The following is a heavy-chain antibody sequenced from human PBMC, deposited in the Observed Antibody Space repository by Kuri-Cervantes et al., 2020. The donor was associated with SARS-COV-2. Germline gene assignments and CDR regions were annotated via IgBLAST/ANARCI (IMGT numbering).Heavy chain of an antibody. CDR3: ARCPRYSSSWYQTLDY. CDR2: LNDSGSTHYNTGST. CDR1: GGSISSYY. Sequence: SETLSLTCTVSGGSISSYYWNWIRQPPGKGLEWIGELNDSGSTHYNTGSTNYNPSPRSRVTISLDTSKNEFSLKLSSVTAADTAVYYCARCPRYSSSWYQTLDYWGQGTLVTVSS. D-gene: IGHD6-13*01. J-gene: IGHJ4*02. V-gene: IGHV4-34*01.